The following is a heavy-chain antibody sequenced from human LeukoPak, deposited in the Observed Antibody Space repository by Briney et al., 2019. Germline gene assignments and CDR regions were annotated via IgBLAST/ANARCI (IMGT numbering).Heavy chain of an antibody. D-gene: IGHD4-23*01. J-gene: IGHJ4*02. CDR3: AREASGGYFDY. CDR1: GYTFSSYY. CDR2: INPTGDST. Sequence: ASVKVSCKASGYTFSSYYMHWVRQDPGQGLEWVGLINPTGDSTNYAQNFRGRVTMTRDTSTSTVYMHLSSLRSEDTAVYYCAREASGGYFDYWGQGTLVTVSS. V-gene: IGHV1-46*01.